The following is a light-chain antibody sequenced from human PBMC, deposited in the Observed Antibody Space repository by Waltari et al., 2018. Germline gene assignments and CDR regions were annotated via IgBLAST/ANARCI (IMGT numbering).Light chain of an antibody. CDR3: SSYSRTSTLVV. CDR2: DVS. V-gene: IGLV2-14*03. J-gene: IGLJ2*01. CDR1: SSDVGGYNY. Sequence: GQSITFSCTGDSSDVGGYNYVSWYQQQPGKAPRLMIYDVSIRPSGVSNRFSGSKSGNTASLTISGLQAEDEADYYCSSYSRTSTLVVFGGGTKLAVL.